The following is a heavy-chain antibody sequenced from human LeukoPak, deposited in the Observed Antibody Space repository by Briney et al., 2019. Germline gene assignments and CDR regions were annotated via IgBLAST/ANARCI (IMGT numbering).Heavy chain of an antibody. CDR1: GFTFSSHA. J-gene: IGHJ4*02. V-gene: IGHV3-23*01. CDR2: IGVSGVTT. CDR3: ATGTTKILSSPFDY. D-gene: IGHD2-15*01. Sequence: GGSLRLSCVVSGFTFSSHAMSWVRQAPGKGLEWVSSIGVSGVTTYYADSVKGRFTISTDNSKNTLSLQMNGLRAEDTAVYYCATGTTKILSSPFDYWGQGTLVTVSS.